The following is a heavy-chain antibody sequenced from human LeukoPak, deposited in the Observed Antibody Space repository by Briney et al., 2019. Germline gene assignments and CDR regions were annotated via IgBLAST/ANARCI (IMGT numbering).Heavy chain of an antibody. Sequence: GASVKVSCEPSGYTFTTYSASSAPQAPGHGLEWLGCVSGYTGNTNYAERFQGRVTMTIDASTSTVYMELTNLRSDDTAVYFCARGEVSASLYYFDFWGQGTLVTVS. CDR1: GYTFTTYS. CDR3: ARGEVSASLYYFDF. J-gene: IGHJ4*02. V-gene: IGHV1-18*01. D-gene: IGHD1-14*01. CDR2: VSGYTGNT.